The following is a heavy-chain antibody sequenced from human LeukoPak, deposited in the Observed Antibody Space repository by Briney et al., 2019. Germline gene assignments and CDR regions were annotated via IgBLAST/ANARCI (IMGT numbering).Heavy chain of an antibody. V-gene: IGHV4-4*07. CDR2: IDTRGRS. J-gene: IGHJ4*02. Sequence: SETLSLTCTVSGGSINSYYWSWLRQSAGKGLEWIGRIDTRGRSTYNPSLDSRVTMSMDTSKNQFSLKLTSVTAADTAVYYCARDSPSYYYDSSGYYFDSWGQGTLVTVSS. CDR1: GGSINSYY. CDR3: ARDSPSYYYDSSGYYFDS. D-gene: IGHD3-22*01.